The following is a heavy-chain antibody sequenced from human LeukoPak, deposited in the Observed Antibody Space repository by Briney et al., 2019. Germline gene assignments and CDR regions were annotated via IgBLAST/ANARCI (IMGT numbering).Heavy chain of an antibody. Sequence: SVKVSCKASGGTFSSYAISWVRQAPGQGLEWMGGIIPIFGTANYAQKFQGRVTITADESTSTAYMELSSLRSEDTAVYYCARAIPAAIGDNWFDPWGQGTLVTVSS. CDR2: IIPIFGTA. CDR1: GGTFSSYA. CDR3: ARAIPAAIGDNWFDP. V-gene: IGHV1-69*01. D-gene: IGHD2-2*02. J-gene: IGHJ5*02.